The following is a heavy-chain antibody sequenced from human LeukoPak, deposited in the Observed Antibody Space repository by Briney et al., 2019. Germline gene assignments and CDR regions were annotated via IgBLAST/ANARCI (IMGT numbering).Heavy chain of an antibody. D-gene: IGHD4-11*01. V-gene: IGHV3-30*03. CDR1: GFTFSSYG. Sequence: PGRSLRLSCAASGFTFSSYGMHWVRQAPGKGLEWVAVISNDGSNKYYADSVKGRFTISRDNSKNTLYLQMRSLRADDTAVYYCAPWDDYSNFALDYWGQGTLVIVSS. J-gene: IGHJ4*02. CDR3: APWDDYSNFALDY. CDR2: ISNDGSNK.